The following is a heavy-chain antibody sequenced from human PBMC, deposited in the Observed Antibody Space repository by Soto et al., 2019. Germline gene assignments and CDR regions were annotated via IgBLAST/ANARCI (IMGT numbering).Heavy chain of an antibody. D-gene: IGHD2-8*01. CDR2: INHSGST. V-gene: IGHV4-34*01. CDR3: ARYCNTGSRTSGGIDS. J-gene: IGHJ4*02. Sequence: LSLTCAVYGGSFSGYYWSWIRQPPGKGLEWIGEINHSGSTNYNPSLKSRVIISIDTSQNQFSLNLFSVTAADTAVYYCARYCNTGSRTSGGIDSWGQGTLVTVSS. CDR1: GGSFSGYY.